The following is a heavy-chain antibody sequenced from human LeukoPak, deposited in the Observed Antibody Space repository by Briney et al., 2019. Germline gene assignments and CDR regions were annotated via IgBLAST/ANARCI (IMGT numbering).Heavy chain of an antibody. CDR3: ARDQGMLATWGWFDP. CDR1: GGTFSNYA. J-gene: IGHJ5*02. Sequence: ASVKVSCKASGGTFSNYAITWVRQAPGQGLQWVGRVVPIFGTTSYAQNFQGSATVSADESTNTAYMELNNLQSEDTAVYYCARDQGMLATWGWFDPWGQGTLVTVSS. D-gene: IGHD5-12*01. V-gene: IGHV1-69*13. CDR2: VVPIFGTT.